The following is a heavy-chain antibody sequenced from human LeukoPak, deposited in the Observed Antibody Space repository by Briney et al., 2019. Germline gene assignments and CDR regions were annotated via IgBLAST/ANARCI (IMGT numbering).Heavy chain of an antibody. CDR3: ARCTASCYANAFDV. V-gene: IGHV3-74*01. J-gene: IGHJ3*01. CDR2: INSDGSTT. Sequence: GGSLRLSRAASGFTFSSYWMHWVRQAPGKGLVWVSRINSDGSTTSYADSVKGRFTISRANSKNTLYLQMNSLRPEDTAVYYCARCTASCYANAFDVWGQGTLLTVSS. CDR1: GFTFSSYW. D-gene: IGHD2-2*01.